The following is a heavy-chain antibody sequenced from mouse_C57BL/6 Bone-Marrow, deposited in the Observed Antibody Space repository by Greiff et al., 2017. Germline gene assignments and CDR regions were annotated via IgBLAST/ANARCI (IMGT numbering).Heavy chain of an antibody. J-gene: IGHJ2*01. Sequence: VHVKQSGPELVKPGASVKIPCKASGYTFTDYNMDWVKQSHGKSLEWIGDINPNNGGTIYNQKFKDKATLTVDKSSSTAYMELRSLTSEDTAVYYCAIKDFDYWGQGTTLTVSS. V-gene: IGHV1-18*01. CDR3: AIKDFDY. CDR1: GYTFTDYN. CDR2: INPNNGGT.